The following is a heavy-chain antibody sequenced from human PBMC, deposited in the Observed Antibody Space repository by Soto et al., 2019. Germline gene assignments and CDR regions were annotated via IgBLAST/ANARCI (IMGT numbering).Heavy chain of an antibody. CDR2: IYWDDDK. Sequence: QITLKESGPTLVKPTQTLTLTCTFSGFSLSTSGVGVGWIRQPPGKPLEWLALIYWDDDKRYSPSLKSRLTITKDTSKNQVVLTMTNMDPVDTATYYCAHRAYYYDSSGYGAFDIWGQGTMVTVSS. V-gene: IGHV2-5*02. CDR3: AHRAYYYDSSGYGAFDI. CDR1: GFSLSTSGVG. D-gene: IGHD3-22*01. J-gene: IGHJ3*02.